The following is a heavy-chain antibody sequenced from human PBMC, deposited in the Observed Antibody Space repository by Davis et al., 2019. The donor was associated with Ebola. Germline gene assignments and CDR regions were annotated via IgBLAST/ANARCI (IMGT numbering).Heavy chain of an antibody. V-gene: IGHV1-69*04. CDR3: ARGRSLFDY. Sequence: SVKVSCKASGGTFSSYAISWVRQAPGQGLEWMGRIIPILGIANYAQKFQGRVTITADESTSTAYMELRSLRSDDTAVYYCARGRSLFDYWGQGTLVTVSS. CDR1: GGTFSSYA. J-gene: IGHJ4*02. D-gene: IGHD4-17*01. CDR2: IIPILGIA.